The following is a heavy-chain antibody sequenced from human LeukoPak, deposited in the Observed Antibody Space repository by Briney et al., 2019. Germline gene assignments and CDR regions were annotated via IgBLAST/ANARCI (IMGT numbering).Heavy chain of an antibody. D-gene: IGHD4-17*01. CDR1: GGSISSSSYS. CDR3: ARRVRSGDYRLDY. CDR2: AYYSGSA. Sequence: SETLSLTCAVSGGSISSSSYSWSWIREPPGKKLEWIGYAYYSGSAYYNPSLKSRFTISIDTSKSQFSLKLSSVTAADAAVYYCARRVRSGDYRLDYWGQGTLVTVSS. J-gene: IGHJ4*02. V-gene: IGHV4-30-4*07.